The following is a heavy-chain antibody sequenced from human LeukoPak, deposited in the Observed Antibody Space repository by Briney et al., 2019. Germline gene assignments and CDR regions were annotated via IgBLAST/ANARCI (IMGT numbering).Heavy chain of an antibody. CDR1: GGSISSYY. D-gene: IGHD3-16*01. CDR3: ALGPYYYYGMDV. J-gene: IGHJ6*02. Sequence: SETLSLTCTVSGGSISSYYWSWIRQPPGKGLEWIGYIYYSGSTNYNPSLKSRVTISVDSSKNQFSLKLSSVTAADTAVYYCALGPYYYYGMDVWGQGTTVTVSS. V-gene: IGHV4-59*12. CDR2: IYYSGST.